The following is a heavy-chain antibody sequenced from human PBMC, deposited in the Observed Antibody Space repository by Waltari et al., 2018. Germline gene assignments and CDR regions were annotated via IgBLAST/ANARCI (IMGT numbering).Heavy chain of an antibody. CDR3: ARGRDVFANFDYNWFDP. CDR2: VNPNSGAT. V-gene: IGHV1-8*02. D-gene: IGHD2-21*01. Sequence: QVQLVQSGAEVLRPGASVKVSCQASGYTFINYEINWVRQAAGQGLEWRGWVNPNSGATADAQKFQGRRTMTWDTSISTAYMEMSNLRSDDTAVLYWARGRDVFANFDYNWFDPWGQGTLVTVSS. J-gene: IGHJ5*02. CDR1: GYTFINYE.